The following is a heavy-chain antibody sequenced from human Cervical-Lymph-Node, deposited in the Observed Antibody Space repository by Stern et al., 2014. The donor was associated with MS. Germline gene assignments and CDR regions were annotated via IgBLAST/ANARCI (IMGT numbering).Heavy chain of an antibody. D-gene: IGHD1-26*01. V-gene: IGHV1-69*12. CDR2: IIPLFYTT. Sequence: QVQLVQSGTEVKKPGSSVKLSCKTSGDSFTTYGFNWVRQAPGQGLEWMGGIIPLFYTTNYAQKFQGRVTITADESTSTAYMELTSLRLEDTAVYYCARGGTKWEIPEPFGYWGQGTLVTVSS. CDR1: GDSFTTYG. J-gene: IGHJ4*02. CDR3: ARGGTKWEIPEPFGY.